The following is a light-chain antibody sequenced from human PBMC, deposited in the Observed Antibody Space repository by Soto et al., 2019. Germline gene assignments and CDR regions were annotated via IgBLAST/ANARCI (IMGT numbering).Light chain of an antibody. CDR1: QSVNNY. J-gene: IGKJ2*01. CDR3: QQRSNWPPMYT. V-gene: IGKV3-11*01. CDR2: DAS. Sequence: EIVLTQSPATLSLFPGERATLSCRASQSVNNYLAWYQQKPGQAPRLLIYDASSRATGIPARFSGSGSGTDVTLTISSLEPEDFAVYYCQQRSNWPPMYTFGQGTKVEIK.